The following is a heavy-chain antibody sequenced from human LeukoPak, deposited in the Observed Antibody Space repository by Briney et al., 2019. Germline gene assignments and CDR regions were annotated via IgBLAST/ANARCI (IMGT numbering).Heavy chain of an antibody. CDR2: IRQDGSEK. J-gene: IGHJ3*02. V-gene: IGHV3-7*01. D-gene: IGHD3-3*01. Sequence: PGGSLRLSCAASGFTFSTYWMSWVRQAPGKGLEWVANIRQDGSEKYYVDSVKGRFTISRDNAKKSLYLQMSSLRAEDTAVYYCARGFWSGSDAFDIWGQGTMVTVSS. CDR1: GFTFSTYW. CDR3: ARGFWSGSDAFDI.